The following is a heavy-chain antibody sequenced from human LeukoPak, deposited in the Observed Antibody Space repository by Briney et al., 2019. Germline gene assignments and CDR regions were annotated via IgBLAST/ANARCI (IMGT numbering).Heavy chain of an antibody. CDR3: TRDSYISNVYYGMDV. Sequence: GGSLRLSCADSGFTFSSYWMHWVRQAPGKGLVWISRINPDGSHTSYADSVKGRFTISRDNAKNTLYLQMNSLRAEDAAVYFCTRDSYISNVYYGMDVWGQGATVTVSS. CDR2: INPDGSHT. V-gene: IGHV3-74*01. D-gene: IGHD1-26*01. J-gene: IGHJ6*02. CDR1: GFTFSSYW.